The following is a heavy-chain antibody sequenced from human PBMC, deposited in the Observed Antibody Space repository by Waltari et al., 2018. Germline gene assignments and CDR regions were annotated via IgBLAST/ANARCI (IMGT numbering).Heavy chain of an antibody. D-gene: IGHD3-22*01. CDR1: GFNFADYA. CDR2: ISSNSADM. V-gene: IGHV3-9*01. J-gene: IGHJ3*02. Sequence: EVQLVESGGALVQPGRSLRLSCVASGFNFADYAMQWVRQSPGKGLEWVSGISSNSADMGYADSVKGRFIISRDNAENSLYLQMNSLRVEDTGLYYCVKDNTADYYDTSGFHSDAFERWGLGTLVAVSS. CDR3: VKDNTADYYDTSGFHSDAFER.